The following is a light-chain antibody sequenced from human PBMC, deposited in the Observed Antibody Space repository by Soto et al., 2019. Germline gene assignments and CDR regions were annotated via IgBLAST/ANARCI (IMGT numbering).Light chain of an antibody. Sequence: QSVLTQPPSESGTPGQRVAISCSGSRKKIGTNPVNWYQQLPGTAPNLLIYSDNQRPSGVPDRFSGSRSGTSASLAIIGLQSEDEADYYCAAWDDSLNGYGFATGTKVTVL. J-gene: IGLJ1*01. CDR1: RKKIGTNP. V-gene: IGLV1-44*01. CDR3: AAWDDSLNGYG. CDR2: SDN.